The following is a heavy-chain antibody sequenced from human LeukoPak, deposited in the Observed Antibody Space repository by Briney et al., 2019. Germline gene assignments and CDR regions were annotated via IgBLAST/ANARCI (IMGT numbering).Heavy chain of an antibody. CDR2: MNPNSGNT. J-gene: IGHJ5*02. V-gene: IGHV1-8*03. CDR1: GYTFTSYD. CDR3: ARGTSGIAVAGTSNWFDP. D-gene: IGHD6-19*01. Sequence: ASVKVSCKASGYTFTSYDINWVRQATGQGLEWMGWMNPNSGNTGYAQKFQGRVTITRNTSISTAYMELSSLRSEDTAVYYCARGTSGIAVAGTSNWFDPWGRGTLVTVSS.